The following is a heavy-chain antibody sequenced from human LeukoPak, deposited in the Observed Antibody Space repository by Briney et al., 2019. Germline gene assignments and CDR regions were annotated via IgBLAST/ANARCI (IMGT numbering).Heavy chain of an antibody. V-gene: IGHV4-39*07. J-gene: IGHJ1*01. CDR1: GDSISSRTYY. CDR3: ARGPAVVVPAHRGYFQH. Sequence: PSETLSLTCTVSGDSISSRTYYWGWIRQPPGKGLEWIGSIYYSGSTYYNPSLKSRVTISVDTSKNQFSLKLSSVTAADTAVYYCARGPAVVVPAHRGYFQHWGQGTLVTVSS. CDR2: IYYSGST. D-gene: IGHD2-2*01.